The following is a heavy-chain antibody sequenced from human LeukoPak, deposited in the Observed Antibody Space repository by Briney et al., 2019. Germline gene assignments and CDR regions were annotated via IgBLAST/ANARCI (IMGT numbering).Heavy chain of an antibody. J-gene: IGHJ3*02. V-gene: IGHV3-74*01. CDR2: INSDGSST. D-gene: IGHD7-27*01. CDR1: GFTFSSYW. CDR3: ARGLGTQGAFDI. Sequence: GGSLRLSCAASGFTFSSYWMHWVRQAPGKGLVWVSRINSDGSSTSYAASVKGRFTISRDNAKNTLYLQTNSLSAEDRAVYYCARGLGTQGAFDIWGQGTMVTVSS.